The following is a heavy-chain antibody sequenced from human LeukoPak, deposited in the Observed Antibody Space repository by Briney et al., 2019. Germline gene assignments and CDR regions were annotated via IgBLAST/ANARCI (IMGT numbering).Heavy chain of an antibody. CDR3: ARPGQYSGYDPDY. V-gene: IGHV3-21*01. D-gene: IGHD5-12*01. CDR2: ISSISSYI. Sequence: GGSLRLSCAASAFTFSSYSMNWVRQAPGKGLEWLSSISSISSYIYYADSVKGRITISRDTDKTSLHLQINSLRAEDTAVYYCARPGQYSGYDPDYWGQGTLVTVSS. J-gene: IGHJ4*02. CDR1: AFTFSSYS.